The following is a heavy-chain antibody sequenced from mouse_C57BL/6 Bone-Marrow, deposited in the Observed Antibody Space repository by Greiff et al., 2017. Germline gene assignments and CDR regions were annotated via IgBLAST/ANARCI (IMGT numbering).Heavy chain of an antibody. J-gene: IGHJ2*01. CDR2: IYPGNSDT. CDR3: TRITTVVATDYFDY. Sequence: VQLQQSGTVLARPGASVKMSCKTSGYTLTSYWMHWVKQRPGQGLEWIGAIYPGNSDTNYNQKFKGKAKLTAVTSASTAYMELSSLTNEDSAVYYCTRITTVVATDYFDYWGQGTTLTVSS. D-gene: IGHD1-1*01. V-gene: IGHV1-5*01. CDR1: GYTLTSYW.